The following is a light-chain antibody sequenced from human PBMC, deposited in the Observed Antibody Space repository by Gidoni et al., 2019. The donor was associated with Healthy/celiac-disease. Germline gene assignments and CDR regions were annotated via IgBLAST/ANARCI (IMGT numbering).Light chain of an antibody. CDR2: GAS. CDR1: QSVSSSY. V-gene: IGKV3-20*01. Sequence: EIVLTQSPGTLSLSPGERATLSCRASQSVSSSYLTWYQQKPSEVPRLLIYGASSRATGLPDRFSGRRSGTNFTLTISRLEPEDFAVYYYQHYGSSPLITFGHGTKVDIK. J-gene: IGKJ3*01. CDR3: QHYGSSPLIT.